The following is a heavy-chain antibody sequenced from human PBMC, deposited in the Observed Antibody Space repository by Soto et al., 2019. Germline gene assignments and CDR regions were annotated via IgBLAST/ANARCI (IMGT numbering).Heavy chain of an antibody. CDR1: GGTFSSYA. CDR3: ARVLSGYQNWFDP. Sequence: SVKVSCKASGGTFSSYAISWVRQAPGQGLEWMGGIIPIFGTANYAQKFQGRVTITADESTSTAHMELSSLRSEDTAVYYCARVLSGYQNWFDPWGQGTLVTVSS. V-gene: IGHV1-69*13. J-gene: IGHJ5*02. CDR2: IIPIFGTA. D-gene: IGHD5-12*01.